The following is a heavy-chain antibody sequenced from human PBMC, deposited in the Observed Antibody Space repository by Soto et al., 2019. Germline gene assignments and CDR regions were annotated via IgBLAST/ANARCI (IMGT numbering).Heavy chain of an antibody. D-gene: IGHD3-16*01. CDR1: GCSCTSYW. CDR3: ARRGRYGAYYYYGMDV. J-gene: IGHJ6*02. V-gene: IGHV5-10-1*01. Sequence: PGVSLKISCKGAGCSCTSYWVSRVGQMPGKGLEWMGRIDPSDSYTNYSPSFQGHVTISADKSISTAYLQWSSLKASDTAMYYCARRGRYGAYYYYGMDVWGQGTTVTLSS. CDR2: IDPSDSYT.